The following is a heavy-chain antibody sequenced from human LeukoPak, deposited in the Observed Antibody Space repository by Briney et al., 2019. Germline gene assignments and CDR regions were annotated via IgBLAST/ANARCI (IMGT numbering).Heavy chain of an antibody. CDR1: GFTFSNAR. CDR2: INHSGST. Sequence: PGGSLRLSCAASGFTFSNARMSWIRQPPGKGLEWIGEINHSGSTNYNPSLKSRVTISVDTSKNQFSLKLSSVTAADTAVYYCARGRAVWSGYWGYFDYWGQGTLVTVSS. V-gene: IGHV4-34*01. J-gene: IGHJ4*02. D-gene: IGHD3-3*01. CDR3: ARGRAVWSGYWGYFDY.